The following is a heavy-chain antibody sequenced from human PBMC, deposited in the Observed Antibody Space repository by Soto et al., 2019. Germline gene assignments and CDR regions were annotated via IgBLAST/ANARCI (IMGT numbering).Heavy chain of an antibody. Sequence: QVQLQESGPGLVKPSETLSLTCIVSDGSINSYYWSWIRQSPGKGLEWIGYIYYSGSTNYNPSLKSRVTISVDTSKNQFSLKLSSVTAADTAVYYCARRLAGSYGQIDYWGQGTLVTVSS. V-gene: IGHV4-59*08. CDR3: ARRLAGSYGQIDY. CDR1: DGSINSYY. CDR2: IYYSGST. D-gene: IGHD1-26*01. J-gene: IGHJ4*02.